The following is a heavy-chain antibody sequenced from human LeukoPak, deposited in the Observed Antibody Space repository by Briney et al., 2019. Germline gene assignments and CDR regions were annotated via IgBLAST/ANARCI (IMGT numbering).Heavy chain of an antibody. CDR3: ARPSSGAAFDV. CDR1: GAYINNYY. CDR2: LHATESA. V-gene: IGHV4-4*07. Sequence: SETLSLTCTVSGAYINNYYWTWIRQPAAQGLEWIGRLHATESAIYNPSLKGRGTMSLDTSKAQLSLTLTSVTAADSAVYYCARPSSGAAFDVWGQGTVVTVSS. J-gene: IGHJ3*01. D-gene: IGHD3-22*01.